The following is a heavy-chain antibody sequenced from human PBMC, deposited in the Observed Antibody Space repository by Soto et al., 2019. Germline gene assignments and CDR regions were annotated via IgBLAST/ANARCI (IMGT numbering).Heavy chain of an antibody. CDR2: INPSGGST. D-gene: IGHD5-12*01. Sequence: QVQLVQSGAEVKKPGASVKVSCKASGYTFTSYYMHWVRQAPGQGLEWMGIINPSGGSTSYAQKFQGRVTMTRDTSTSTVYMELSSLRSEDTAVYYCARGGSVEMATISGFGFLFDYWGQGTLVTVSS. J-gene: IGHJ4*02. CDR3: ARGGSVEMATISGFGFLFDY. V-gene: IGHV1-46*01. CDR1: GYTFTSYY.